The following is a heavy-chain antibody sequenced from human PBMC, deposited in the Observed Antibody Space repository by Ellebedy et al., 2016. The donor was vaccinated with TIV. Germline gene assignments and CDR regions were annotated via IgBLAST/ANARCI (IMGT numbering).Heavy chain of an antibody. V-gene: IGHV3-21*01. CDR1: GFTFGSYN. J-gene: IGHJ6*03. CDR3: AREGSSSSGKYYYYYMDV. D-gene: IGHD6-6*01. Sequence: GESLKISXAASGFTFGSYNMNWVRQAPGKGLEWVSLITSSSSYKYYGASVKGRFTVSRDNAKNSLYLQMNSLRAEDTAVYYCAREGSSSSGKYYYYYMDVWGKGTTVTVSS. CDR2: ITSSSSYK.